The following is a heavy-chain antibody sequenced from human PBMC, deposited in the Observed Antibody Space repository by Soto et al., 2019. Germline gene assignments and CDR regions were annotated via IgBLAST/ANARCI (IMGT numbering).Heavy chain of an antibody. CDR3: ARNQLRFLEWLPRFYYYYYGMDV. J-gene: IGHJ6*02. D-gene: IGHD3-3*01. V-gene: IGHV3-7*01. Sequence: VVSRSISWAASGFTFSSYWMSWVRQAPGKGLEWVANIKQDGSEKYYVDSVKGRFTISRDNAKNSLYLQMNSLRAEDTAVYYCARNQLRFLEWLPRFYYYYYGMDVWGQGTTVTVSS. CDR2: IKQDGSEK. CDR1: GFTFSSYW.